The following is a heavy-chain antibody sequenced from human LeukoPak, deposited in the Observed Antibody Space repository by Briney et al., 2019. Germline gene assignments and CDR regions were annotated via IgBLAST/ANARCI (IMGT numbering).Heavy chain of an antibody. J-gene: IGHJ3*02. D-gene: IGHD6-13*01. CDR3: GRIPAAGSLKGSFDI. CDR2: IYPGDSDT. Sequence: GESLKISGKGSGYSFTTYWIGWVRQMPGKGLEWMGIIYPGDSDTTYIPSFQGQITISADKSISTAYLQWSSLKASDSAMYYCGRIPAAGSLKGSFDIWGQGTMVTVSS. CDR1: GYSFTTYW. V-gene: IGHV5-51*01.